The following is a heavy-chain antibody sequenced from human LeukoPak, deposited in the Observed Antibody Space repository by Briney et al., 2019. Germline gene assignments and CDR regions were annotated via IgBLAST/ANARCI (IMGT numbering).Heavy chain of an antibody. CDR2: IYYSGST. CDR1: GGSISSSSYY. V-gene: IGHV4-39*07. Sequence: SETLSLTCTVSGGSISSSSYYWGWIRQPPGKGLERIGSIYYSGSTYYNPSLKSRVTISVDTSKNQFSLKLSSVTAADTAVYYCARVMITFGGVCDYWGQGTLVTVSS. D-gene: IGHD3-16*01. J-gene: IGHJ4*02. CDR3: ARVMITFGGVCDY.